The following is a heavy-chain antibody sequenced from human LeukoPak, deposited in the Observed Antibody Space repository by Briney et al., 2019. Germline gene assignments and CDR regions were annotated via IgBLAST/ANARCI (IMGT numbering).Heavy chain of an antibody. CDR1: GFTFSRYW. Sequence: GGSLRLSRAASGFTFSRYWMSWVRQAPGKGLEWVANIKQDGSQKSYVDSVKGRFTISRDNANNLLYLQMNSLRAEDTAVYYCARESFAARWDWGQGTLVTVSS. J-gene: IGHJ4*02. V-gene: IGHV3-7*01. D-gene: IGHD6-6*01. CDR2: IKQDGSQK. CDR3: ARESFAARWD.